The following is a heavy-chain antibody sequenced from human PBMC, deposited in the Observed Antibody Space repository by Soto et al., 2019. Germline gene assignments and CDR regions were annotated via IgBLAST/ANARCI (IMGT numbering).Heavy chain of an antibody. D-gene: IGHD1-26*01. J-gene: IGHJ4*02. Sequence: SETLSLTCTVSGGSVSSGRYYWGWIRQPPGKGLEWIGYIYYSGSTNYNPSLKSRVTISVDTSKNQFSLKLSSVTAADTAVYYCARVAIVHRYFDYWGQGTLVTVS. V-gene: IGHV4-61*01. CDR3: ARVAIVHRYFDY. CDR1: GGSVSSGRYY. CDR2: IYYSGST.